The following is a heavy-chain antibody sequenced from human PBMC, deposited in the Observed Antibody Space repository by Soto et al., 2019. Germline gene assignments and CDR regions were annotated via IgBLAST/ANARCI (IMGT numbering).Heavy chain of an antibody. J-gene: IGHJ4*02. V-gene: IGHV3-30*18. CDR1: GFSFSSYG. CDR2: ISYDGTKK. D-gene: IGHD6-13*01. CDR3: AKVLYSSSWYPPHPEY. Sequence: QVRLVESGGGVVQPWRSLRLSCVASGFSFSSYGMHWVRQTPGKGLEWVAVISYDGTKKYYSDFVNGRFTISRDDSKNXLYLQMNSLITEDTAIYYCAKVLYSSSWYPPHPEYWGQGTLVTVSS.